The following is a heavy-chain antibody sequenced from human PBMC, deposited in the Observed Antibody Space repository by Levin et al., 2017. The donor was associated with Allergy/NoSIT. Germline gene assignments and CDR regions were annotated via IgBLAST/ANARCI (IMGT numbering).Heavy chain of an antibody. CDR2: IYLSGST. Sequence: SQTLSLPCAVSGGSIRSGGYSWSWLRQPPGKGLEWIGNIYLSGSTNDNPSLKSRVTMSVDRSKNQFSLKLSYVTAADTAVYYCARVAGYSYGYYFDYWGPGTLVTVSS. CDR1: GGSIRSGGYS. D-gene: IGHD5-18*01. CDR3: ARVAGYSYGYYFDY. J-gene: IGHJ4*02. V-gene: IGHV4-30-2*01.